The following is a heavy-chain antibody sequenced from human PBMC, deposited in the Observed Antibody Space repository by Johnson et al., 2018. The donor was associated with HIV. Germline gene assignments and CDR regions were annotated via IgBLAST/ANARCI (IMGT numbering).Heavy chain of an antibody. V-gene: IGHV3-30-3*01. CDR1: GFTFSSYA. Sequence: QVQLVESGGGVVQPGRSLRLSCAASGFTFSSYAMHWVRQAPGKGLEWVAVISYDGSNNYYADSVKGRFTISRDNSKNTLYLQMNSLRAEDTAVYYCARSMTTVTVAFDIWGQGTMVIVST. CDR2: ISYDGSNN. D-gene: IGHD4-17*01. J-gene: IGHJ3*02. CDR3: ARSMTTVTVAFDI.